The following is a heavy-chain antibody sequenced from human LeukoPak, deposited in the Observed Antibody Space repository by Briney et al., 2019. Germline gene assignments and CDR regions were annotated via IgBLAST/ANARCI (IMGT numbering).Heavy chain of an antibody. CDR1: GFTFSSYA. V-gene: IGHV3-23*01. CDR2: ISGSGGST. J-gene: IGHJ4*02. CDR3: AKENDAPRGGWYPNCFDY. D-gene: IGHD6-19*01. Sequence: GGSLRLSCAASGFTFSSYAMSWVRHAPGKGREWVSSISGSGGSTYYADSVKGRFTISRDNSKNTLYLQMNSLRAEDTAVYYCAKENDAPRGGWYPNCFDYWGQGTLVTVSS.